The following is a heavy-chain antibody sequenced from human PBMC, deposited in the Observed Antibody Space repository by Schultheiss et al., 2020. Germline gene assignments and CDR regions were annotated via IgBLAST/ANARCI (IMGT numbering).Heavy chain of an antibody. J-gene: IGHJ6*02. CDR2: IYTSGST. CDR3: ARSGGWDHYYGMDV. D-gene: IGHD6-19*01. CDR1: GGSISSYY. Sequence: SETLSLTCTVSGGSISSYYWSWIRQPAGKGLEWIGRIYTSGSTNYNPSLKSRVTMSVDTSKNQFSLKLNSVTPEDTAVYYCARSGGWDHYYGMDVWGQGTTVSVSS. V-gene: IGHV4-4*07.